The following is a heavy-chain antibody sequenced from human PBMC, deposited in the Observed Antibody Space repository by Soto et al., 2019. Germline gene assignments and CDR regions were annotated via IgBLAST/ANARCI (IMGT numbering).Heavy chain of an antibody. CDR2: IYYSGST. CDR1: GGSISSSSYY. J-gene: IGHJ4*02. D-gene: IGHD1-7*01. CDR3: ARGKLELDFDY. Sequence: SETLSLTCTVSGGSISSSSYYWGWIRQPPGKGLEWIGSIYYSGSTYYNPSLKSRVTISGDTSKNQFSLKLSSVTAADTAVYYCARGKLELDFDYWGQGTLVTVSS. V-gene: IGHV4-39*01.